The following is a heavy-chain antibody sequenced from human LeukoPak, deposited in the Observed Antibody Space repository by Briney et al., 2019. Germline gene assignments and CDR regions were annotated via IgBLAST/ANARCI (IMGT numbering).Heavy chain of an antibody. CDR1: GGSFSGYY. CDR3: ATKNDYSNYFDY. Sequence: SETLSLTCAVYGGSFSGYYWSWIRQPPGKGLEWIGEINHSGSTNYNPSLKSRVTISVDTSKNQFSLKLSSVTAADMAVYYCATKNDYSNYFDYWGQGTLVTVSS. D-gene: IGHD4-4*01. V-gene: IGHV4-34*01. CDR2: INHSGST. J-gene: IGHJ4*02.